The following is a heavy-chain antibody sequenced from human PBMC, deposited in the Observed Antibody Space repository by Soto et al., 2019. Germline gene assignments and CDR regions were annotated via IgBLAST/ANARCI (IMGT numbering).Heavy chain of an antibody. Sequence: LRLSCATSGFTFSDYAMSWFRLAPGKGLEWVGIVRNVVYGETTEYAASVRGRFTISRDNSKSIAYLQMNGLTSEDTAVYYCTTDPIGVAASDALDIWGQGTMVTVSS. V-gene: IGHV3-49*03. CDR3: TTDPIGVAASDALDI. CDR2: VRNVVYGETT. D-gene: IGHD2-15*01. CDR1: GFTFSDYA. J-gene: IGHJ3*02.